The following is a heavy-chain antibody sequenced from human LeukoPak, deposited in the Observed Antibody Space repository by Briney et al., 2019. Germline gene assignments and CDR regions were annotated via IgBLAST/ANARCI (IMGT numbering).Heavy chain of an antibody. J-gene: IGHJ1*01. V-gene: IGHV4-59*01. CDR3: ARAAVTTSRYFQH. CDR2: IYNSGHT. Sequence: SETLSLTCTVSGGSISTYYWTWIGQPPGKGLEWIGYIYNSGHTNYNPSLKSRVTISEDTSKNQLSLKLSSVTAEDTAVYYCARAAVTTSRYFQHWGQGTLVTVSS. CDR1: GGSISTYY. D-gene: IGHD4-17*01.